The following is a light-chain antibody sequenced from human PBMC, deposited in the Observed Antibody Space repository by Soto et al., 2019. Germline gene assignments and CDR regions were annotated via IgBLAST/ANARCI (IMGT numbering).Light chain of an antibody. CDR3: QQYDTSPRT. CDR2: AAS. J-gene: IGKJ1*01. V-gene: IGKV3-20*01. Sequence: EIVLTQSPGTLSLSPGDRATLSCRASQNLGSGYLAWYQQKPGQAPRILIYAASSRATGIPVRFSGSGSGTDFSLTISRLEPEDFAVYYCQQYDTSPRTFGQGTKVDIK. CDR1: QNLGSGY.